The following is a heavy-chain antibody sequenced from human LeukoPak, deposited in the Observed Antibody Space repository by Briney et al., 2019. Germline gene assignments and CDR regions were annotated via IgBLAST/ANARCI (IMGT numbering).Heavy chain of an antibody. V-gene: IGHV3-30*18. CDR1: GFTFDNSG. CDR2: ISYDGTNS. D-gene: IGHD3/OR15-3a*01. J-gene: IGHJ4*02. CDR3: AKKYDNWIDY. Sequence: PGRSLRLSCAASGFTFDNSGMHWVRQAPGKGLEWMAVISYDGTNSYYADSVKGRFAISRDNSKNTVFLQMNSLRVEGTAVYYCAKKYDNWIDYWGQGTLVTVSS.